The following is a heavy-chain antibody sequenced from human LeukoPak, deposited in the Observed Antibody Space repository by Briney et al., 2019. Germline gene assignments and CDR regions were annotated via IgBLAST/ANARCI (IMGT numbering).Heavy chain of an antibody. J-gene: IGHJ3*02. D-gene: IGHD3-22*01. CDR1: GYTFTSYG. V-gene: IGHV1-18*01. CDR3: ARDLRWGCYYDSSGYCHAFDI. Sequence: ASVKVSCKASGYTFTSYGISWVRQAPGQGLEWMGWISAYNGNTNYAQKLQGRVTMTTDTSTSTAYMELRSLRSDDTAVYYCARDLRWGCYYDSSGYCHAFDIWGQGTMVTVCS. CDR2: ISAYNGNT.